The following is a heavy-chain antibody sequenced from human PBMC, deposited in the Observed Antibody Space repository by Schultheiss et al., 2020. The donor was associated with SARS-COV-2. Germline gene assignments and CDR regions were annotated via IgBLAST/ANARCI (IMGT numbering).Heavy chain of an antibody. J-gene: IGHJ6*03. V-gene: IGHV4-59*08. D-gene: IGHD1-26*01. CDR3: ARQGDYYYYYMDV. CDR2: IYYSGST. CDR1: GGSISSYY. Sequence: SETLSLTCTVSGGSISSYYWSWIRQPPGKGLEWIGYIYYSGSTNYNPSLKSRVTISVDTSKNQFSLKLSSVTAADTAVYYCARQGDYYYYYMDVWGKGTTVTVSS.